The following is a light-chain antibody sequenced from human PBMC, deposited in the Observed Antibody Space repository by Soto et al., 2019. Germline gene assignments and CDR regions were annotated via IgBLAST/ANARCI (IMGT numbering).Light chain of an antibody. Sequence: EIVMTQSPATLSLSPGEGAILSCRASQSVSSNLAWHQQKPGQAPRLLIYGASTRATGIPARFGGSGSGTEFTLTISSLQSEDFAVYYCQQYNDWPLTFGQGTKVDIK. CDR3: QQYNDWPLT. CDR1: QSVSSN. CDR2: GAS. J-gene: IGKJ1*01. V-gene: IGKV3-15*01.